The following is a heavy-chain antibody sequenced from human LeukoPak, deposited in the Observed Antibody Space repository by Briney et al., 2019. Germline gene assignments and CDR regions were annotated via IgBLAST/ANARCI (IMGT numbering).Heavy chain of an antibody. D-gene: IGHD6-13*01. CDR2: ISWNSGST. CDR1: GFTFYDYA. V-gene: IGHV3-9*01. J-gene: IGHJ5*02. Sequence: GGSLRLSCAASGFTFYDYAMHWVRQAPGKGLEWVSGISWNSGSTAYADSVKGRFTISRDNASNSLSLLMNSLRVEDTAFYYCAKWNRQPLVKGWFDTWGQGALVIVSS. CDR3: AKWNRQPLVKGWFDT.